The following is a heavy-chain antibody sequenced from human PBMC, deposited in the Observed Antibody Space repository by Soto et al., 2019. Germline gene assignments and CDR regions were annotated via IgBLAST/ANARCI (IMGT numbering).Heavy chain of an antibody. CDR1: GGSISSGGYC. CDR3: ARLSSGWTTSRDY. J-gene: IGHJ4*02. Sequence: QVQLQESGPGLVKPSQTLSLTCTVSGGSISSGGYCWSWIRQHPGKGLEWIGYIYYSGSTYYNPSLKSRVTISVDTSKNQFSLKLSSVTAADTAVYYCARLSSGWTTSRDYWGQGTLVTVSS. CDR2: IYYSGST. V-gene: IGHV4-31*03. D-gene: IGHD6-19*01.